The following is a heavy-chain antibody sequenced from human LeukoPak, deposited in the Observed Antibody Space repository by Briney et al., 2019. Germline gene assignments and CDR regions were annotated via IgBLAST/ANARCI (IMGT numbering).Heavy chain of an antibody. CDR2: IDPNSGGT. CDR1: GYTFSEYY. J-gene: IGHJ5*02. CDR3: ARVTMIEASNWFDP. V-gene: IGHV1-2*02. D-gene: IGHD3-22*01. Sequence: ASVKVSCKTSGYTFSEYYIYWVRQAPGQGLVWMGWIDPNSGGTNYAQKFQGRVTMTRDTSISTAYMELSRLRSDDTAVYYCARVTMIEASNWFDPWGQGTLVTVSS.